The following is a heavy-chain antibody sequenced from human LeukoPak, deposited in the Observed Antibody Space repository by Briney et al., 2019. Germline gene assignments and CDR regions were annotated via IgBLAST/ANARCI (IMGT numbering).Heavy chain of an antibody. Sequence: GGSLRLSCAASGFTFSSYAMSWVRQAPGKGLEWVANIKQDGSEKYYVDSVKGRFTISRDNAKNSLYLQMNSLRAEDTAVYYCARGPGIAALWYYGMDVWGQGTTVTVSS. CDR3: ARGPGIAALWYYGMDV. V-gene: IGHV3-7*03. J-gene: IGHJ6*02. D-gene: IGHD6-13*01. CDR1: GFTFSSYA. CDR2: IKQDGSEK.